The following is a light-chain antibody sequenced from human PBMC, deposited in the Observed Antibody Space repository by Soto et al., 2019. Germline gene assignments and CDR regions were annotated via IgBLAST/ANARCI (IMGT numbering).Light chain of an antibody. V-gene: IGKV2-40*01. CDR1: QSLLDSDDGNTY. CDR3: MQRIEFPLT. CDR2: TVS. Sequence: DIVMTKTPLSLTVTPGEPASISCRSSQSLLDSDDGNTYLDWYLQKPGQSPQLLIYTVSYRASGVPDRFSGSGSGTDFTLKISRVEAEDVGVYYCMQRIEFPLTFGGGTKVDIK. J-gene: IGKJ4*01.